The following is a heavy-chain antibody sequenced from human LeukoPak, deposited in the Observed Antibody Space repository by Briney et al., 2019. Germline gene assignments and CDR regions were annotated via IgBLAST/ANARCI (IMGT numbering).Heavy chain of an antibody. CDR1: GYTFTGYY. J-gene: IGHJ4*02. CDR2: INPNNGDT. V-gene: IGHV1-2*06. Sequence: ASVKVSCKASGYTFTGYYIHWVRQAPGQGLEWMGRINPNNGDTNYAQKFPGRVTLTRDTSIGTAYMELSSLRSDDTAMYYCVREITRATTYFDSWGQGTLGTVSS. CDR3: VREITRATTYFDS. D-gene: IGHD1-26*01.